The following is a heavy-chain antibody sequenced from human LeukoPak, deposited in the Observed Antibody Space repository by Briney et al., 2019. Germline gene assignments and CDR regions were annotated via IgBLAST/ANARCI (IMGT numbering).Heavy chain of an antibody. Sequence: ASVKVSCKASGYTFTSYDINWVRQATGQGLEWMGWMNPNSGNTGYAQKFQGRVTMTRNTSISTAYMELSSLRSEDTAVYYCAGGRYYYDSSGYYYGGDFDYWGQGTLVTVSS. CDR1: GYTFTSYD. CDR2: MNPNSGNT. CDR3: AGGRYYYDSSGYYYGGDFDY. V-gene: IGHV1-8*01. D-gene: IGHD3-22*01. J-gene: IGHJ4*02.